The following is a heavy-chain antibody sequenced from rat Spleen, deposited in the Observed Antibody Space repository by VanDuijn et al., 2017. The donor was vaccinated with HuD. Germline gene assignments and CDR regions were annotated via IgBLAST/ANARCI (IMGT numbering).Heavy chain of an antibody. V-gene: IGHV2S61*01. D-gene: IGHD1-12*01. CDR3: ARSDYASPYYFDY. CDR2: IWGNGNA. Sequence: QVQLKESGPGLVKPSLTLSLTCTVSGFSLSNYGVFWVRQPPGKGLEWMGVIWGNGNANYNSVFKSRLSISRDTSKSQVFLKMNNLQTEDTAMYFCARSDYASPYYFDYWGQGVMVTVSS. CDR1: GFSLSNYG. J-gene: IGHJ2*01.